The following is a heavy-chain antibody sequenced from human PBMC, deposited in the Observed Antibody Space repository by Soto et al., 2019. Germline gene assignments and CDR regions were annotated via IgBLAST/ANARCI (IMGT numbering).Heavy chain of an antibody. V-gene: IGHV1-18*04. J-gene: IGHJ5*02. CDR2: ISAYNGDT. CDR3: ARDMVVAATIWFDP. CDR1: GYTFTGYY. Sequence: ASVKVSCKASGYTFTGYYIHWVRQAPGQGLEWMGWISAYNGDTNYAQKLQGRVTMTTDTSTSTAYMELRSLRSDDTAVYYCARDMVVAATIWFDPWGQGTPVTVSS. D-gene: IGHD2-15*01.